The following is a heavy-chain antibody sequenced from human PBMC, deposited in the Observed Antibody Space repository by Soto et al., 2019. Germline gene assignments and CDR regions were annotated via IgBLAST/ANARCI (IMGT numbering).Heavy chain of an antibody. J-gene: IGHJ6*02. CDR3: ARKSKLLWFGELSSYYYGMDV. CDR2: INAGNGNT. CDR1: GYALTSYA. D-gene: IGHD3-10*01. V-gene: IGHV1-3*01. Sequence: GASVKVSCTDSGYALTSYAMHWVRQAPGQRLEWMGWINAGNGNTKYSQKFQGRVTITRDTSASTAYMELSSLRSEDTAVYYCARKSKLLWFGELSSYYYGMDVWGQGTTVTVSS.